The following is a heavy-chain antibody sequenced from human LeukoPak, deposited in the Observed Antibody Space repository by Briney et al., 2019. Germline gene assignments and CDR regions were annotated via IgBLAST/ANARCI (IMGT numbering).Heavy chain of an antibody. D-gene: IGHD3-3*01. CDR3: AGDPYYAGSSDP. J-gene: IGHJ5*02. V-gene: IGHV3-66*01. CDR1: GFTVSSNY. Sequence: GGSLRLSCAASGFTVSSNYMSWVRQAPGKGLEWVSVIYSGGSTNYADSVKGRFTISRDNSKNTLYLQMNSLRAEDTAVYYCAGDPYYAGSSDPWGQGTLVTVSS. CDR2: IYSGGST.